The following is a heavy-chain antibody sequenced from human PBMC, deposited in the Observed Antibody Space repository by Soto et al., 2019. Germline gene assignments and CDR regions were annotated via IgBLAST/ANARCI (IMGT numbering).Heavy chain of an antibody. CDR1: GFTFSSYW. D-gene: IGHD2-8*02. CDR2: IKEDGGEK. V-gene: IGHV3-7*01. CDR3: TKNPIL. Sequence: EVQLVESGGGLVQPGGSLRLSCAASGFTFSSYWMSWVRQAPGKGLEWVANIKEDGGEKYYVDSVKGRFTISRDNAKNLIDLHKDSLGGQDKAWYYLTKNPILGGPGNLGTVSS. J-gene: IGHJ4*01.